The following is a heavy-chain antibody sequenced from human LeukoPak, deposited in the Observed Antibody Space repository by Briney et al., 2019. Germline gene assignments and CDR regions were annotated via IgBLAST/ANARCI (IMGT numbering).Heavy chain of an antibody. Sequence: PSETLSLTCTVALDSTTSNFWSWVRQPPGKGLEWIGEIHRSGSPNYNPSLQSRVTISIDRSRNQIVLELSSVTAADTAFYYCAREILGGFNPGAYWGQGTLVTVSS. CDR1: LDSTTSNF. D-gene: IGHD1-14*01. V-gene: IGHV4-4*02. CDR2: IHRSGSP. CDR3: AREILGGFNPGAY. J-gene: IGHJ4*02.